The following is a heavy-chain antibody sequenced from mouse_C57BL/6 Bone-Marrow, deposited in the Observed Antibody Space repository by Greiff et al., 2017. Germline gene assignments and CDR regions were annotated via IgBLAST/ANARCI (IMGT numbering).Heavy chain of an antibody. CDR3: ASRDDYVCDV. V-gene: IGHV1-4*01. D-gene: IGHD2-4*01. Sequence: QVQLQQSGAELARPGASVKMSCKASGYTFPSYTMHWVNQRPGQGLEWIGYINPSSGYTTYNQTFKDKATLTADKSSSTAYMQLSSLTSEDSAVYYGASRDDYVCDVWGTGTTVTVSA. CDR1: GYTFPSYT. J-gene: IGHJ1*03. CDR2: INPSSGYT.